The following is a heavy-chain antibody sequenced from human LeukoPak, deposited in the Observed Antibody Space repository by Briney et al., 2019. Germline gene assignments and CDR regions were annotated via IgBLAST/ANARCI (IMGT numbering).Heavy chain of an antibody. V-gene: IGHV3-21*01. CDR1: GFTFSAYN. Sequence: GGSLRLSCAASGFTFSAYNMNWVRQAPGKGLEWVSSISTGSTYIYYADSVKGRFTNSRNNDNRMLSLHINSLRVEDSAIYYCARGGKLEPTALASWGQGSLVVVSS. D-gene: IGHD2-21*02. CDR3: ARGGKLEPTALAS. CDR2: ISTGSTYI. J-gene: IGHJ5*02.